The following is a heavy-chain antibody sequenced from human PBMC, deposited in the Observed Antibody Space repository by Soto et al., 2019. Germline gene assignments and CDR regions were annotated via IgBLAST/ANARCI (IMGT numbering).Heavy chain of an antibody. D-gene: IGHD3-16*01. CDR1: GLTLRSYA. CDR3: AKGGPFTGGFDP. J-gene: IGHJ5*02. Sequence: EGQLLQSGGDLVQPGGSLRLSCAGSGLTLRSYAMTWIRQTPEKGLEWVSTISGRSGVPSYADSVNGRFTVSRDNSKNPLYLQMNSLRPDDTAIYYCAKGGPFTGGFDPWGQGTLLTVAS. CDR2: ISGRSGVP. V-gene: IGHV3-23*01.